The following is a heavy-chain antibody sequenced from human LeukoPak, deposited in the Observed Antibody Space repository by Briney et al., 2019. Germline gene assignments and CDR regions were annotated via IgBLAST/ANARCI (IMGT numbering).Heavy chain of an antibody. CDR1: GGSISSYY. J-gene: IGHJ4*02. CDR3: ARTQYDFWSGGLIDY. V-gene: IGHV4-59*01. Sequence: PSETLSLTCTVSGGSISSYYWSRIRQPPGKGLEWIGYIYYSGSTNYNPSLKSRVTISVDTSKNQFSLKLSSVTAADTAVYYCARTQYDFWSGGLIDYWGQGTLVTVSS. CDR2: IYYSGST. D-gene: IGHD3-3*01.